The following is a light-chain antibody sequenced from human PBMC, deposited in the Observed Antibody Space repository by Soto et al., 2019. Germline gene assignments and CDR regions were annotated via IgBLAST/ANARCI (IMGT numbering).Light chain of an antibody. V-gene: IGKV3-15*01. CDR2: GAS. CDR1: QSVSSN. Sequence: EIVMTQSPATLSVSPGERATLSCRASQSVSSNLAWYQQKPGQAPRLLIYGASTRATGIPARFSGSGSGTKFTLTISSLQFEDFAVYYCEKSNNWPPWTFGQWTKVDIK. J-gene: IGKJ1*01. CDR3: EKSNNWPPWT.